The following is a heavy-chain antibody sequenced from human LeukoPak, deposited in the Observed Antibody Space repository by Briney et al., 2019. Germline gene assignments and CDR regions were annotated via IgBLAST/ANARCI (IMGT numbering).Heavy chain of an antibody. D-gene: IGHD3-3*01. CDR2: INHSGST. CDR3: ARGITIFGVVIWGNWFDP. V-gene: IGHV4-34*01. CDR1: GGSISSYY. Sequence: SETLSLTCTVSGGSISSYYWSWIRQPPGKGLEWIGEINHSGSTNYNPSLKSRVTISVDTSKNQFSLKLSSVTAADTAVYYCARGITIFGVVIWGNWFDPWGQGTLVTVSS. J-gene: IGHJ5*02.